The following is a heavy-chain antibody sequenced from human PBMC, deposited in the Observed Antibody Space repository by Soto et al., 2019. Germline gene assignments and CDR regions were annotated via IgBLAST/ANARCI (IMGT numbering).Heavy chain of an antibody. Sequence: QLQLQESGPGLVKPSETQSLTCTVSGGSISSNSYYWDWIRQPPGKGLEWLGSGYHGGNTYYNPSHKSRVTISLHTSTNPFSLKLIAVTAADTAVYYCAMHLSGYGYLYFDYWCQGILGTVSS. J-gene: IGHJ4*02. CDR3: AMHLSGYGYLYFDY. V-gene: IGHV4-39*01. CDR2: GYHGGNT. D-gene: IGHD5-18*01. CDR1: GGSISSNSYY.